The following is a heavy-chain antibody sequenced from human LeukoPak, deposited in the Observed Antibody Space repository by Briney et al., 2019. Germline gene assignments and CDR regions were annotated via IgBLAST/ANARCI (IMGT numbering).Heavy chain of an antibody. CDR2: IRYDGSNK. D-gene: IGHD3-3*01. J-gene: IGHJ6*03. CDR3: AKKGFTTPLYYYMDV. Sequence: GGSLRLSCAASGFTFSSYWMGWVRQAPGKGLEWVAFIRYDGSNKYYADSVKGRFTISRDNSKNTLYLQMNSLRAEDTAVYYCAKKGFTTPLYYYMDVWGKGTTVTVSS. V-gene: IGHV3-30*02. CDR1: GFTFSSYW.